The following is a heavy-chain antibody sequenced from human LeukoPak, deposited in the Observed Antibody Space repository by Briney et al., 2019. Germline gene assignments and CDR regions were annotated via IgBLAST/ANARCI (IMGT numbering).Heavy chain of an antibody. V-gene: IGHV3-74*01. CDR3: ARAPSEIGGYYPEYFRH. J-gene: IGHJ1*01. CDR1: GFTFSGYW. CDR2: IKSDGKT. D-gene: IGHD3-22*01. Sequence: GGSLRLSCAASGFTFSGYWMHWVRQAPGKGLVWVSRIKSDGKTNYADSVKGRFTISRDNAKNTVSLQMNSLRAEDTGVYYCARAPSEIGGYYPEYFRHWGQGTLVTVSS.